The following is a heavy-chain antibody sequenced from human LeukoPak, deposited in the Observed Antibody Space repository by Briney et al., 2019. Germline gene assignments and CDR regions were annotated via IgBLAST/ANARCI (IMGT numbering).Heavy chain of an antibody. V-gene: IGHV4-34*01. D-gene: IGHD2-2*01. Sequence: SETLSLTCAVYGGSFSGYYWSWVRQPPGKGLEWVGEINHSGGTNYNPSLKSRVTISIDTSKNQFFLKLTSVTAADTAVYYCARGVPGYWGQGTLVTVSS. CDR1: GGSFSGYY. CDR3: ARGVPGY. CDR2: INHSGGT. J-gene: IGHJ4*02.